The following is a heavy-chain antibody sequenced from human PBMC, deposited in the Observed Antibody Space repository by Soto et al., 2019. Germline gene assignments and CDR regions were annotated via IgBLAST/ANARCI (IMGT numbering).Heavy chain of an antibody. Sequence: ASVKVSCKASGYTFTSYDINWVRQATGQGLEWMGWMNPNSGNTGYAQKFQGRVTMTRNTSISTAYMELSSLRSEDTAVYYCARGGEGRLFGLLPFDYWGQGTLVTVSS. V-gene: IGHV1-8*01. CDR1: GYTFTSYD. D-gene: IGHD3-22*01. CDR3: ARGGEGRLFGLLPFDY. CDR2: MNPNSGNT. J-gene: IGHJ4*02.